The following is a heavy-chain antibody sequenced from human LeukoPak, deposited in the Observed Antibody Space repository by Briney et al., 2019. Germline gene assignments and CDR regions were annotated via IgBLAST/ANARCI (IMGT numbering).Heavy chain of an antibody. D-gene: IGHD6-6*01. CDR1: GGSISSSSYY. CDR3: ARHIAATDPANWFDP. J-gene: IGHJ5*02. V-gene: IGHV4-39*01. CDR2: ISYTGST. Sequence: SETLSLTCTVSGGSISSSSYYWGWLRQPPGEGLEWIGSISYTGSTYYNPSLKSRVTISVDTSKNQFYLKLSSVTAADTAVYYCARHIAATDPANWFDPWGQGTLVSVSS.